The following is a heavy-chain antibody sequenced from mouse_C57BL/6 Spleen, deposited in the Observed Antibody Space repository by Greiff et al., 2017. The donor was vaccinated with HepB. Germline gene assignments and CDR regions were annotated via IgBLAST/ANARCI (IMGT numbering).Heavy chain of an antibody. D-gene: IGHD2-5*01. CDR2: INPNNGGT. V-gene: IGHV1-18*01. Sequence: EVQRVESGPELVKPGASVKIPCKASGYTFTDYNTDWVKQSHGKSLEWIGDINPNNGGTIYNQKFKGKATLTVDKSSSTAYMELRSLTSEDTAVYYCARKVYYSNLWYFDVWGTGTTVTVSS. CDR1: GYTFTDYN. J-gene: IGHJ1*03. CDR3: ARKVYYSNLWYFDV.